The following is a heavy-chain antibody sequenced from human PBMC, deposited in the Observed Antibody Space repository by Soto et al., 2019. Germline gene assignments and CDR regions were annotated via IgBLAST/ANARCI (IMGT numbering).Heavy chain of an antibody. D-gene: IGHD3-3*01. CDR1: GGSFKSGSYS. J-gene: IGHJ4*02. CDR2: VYHTGRT. CDR3: ARDFAYFDS. V-gene: IGHV4-61*01. Sequence: PSETLSLTCTVSGGSFKSGSYSWSWIRQPPGKGLEWIGYVYHTGRTSYNPSLESRVSISMDTSKNRFSLNLDSVTAADTAVYFCARDFAYFDSWGQGTLVTVS.